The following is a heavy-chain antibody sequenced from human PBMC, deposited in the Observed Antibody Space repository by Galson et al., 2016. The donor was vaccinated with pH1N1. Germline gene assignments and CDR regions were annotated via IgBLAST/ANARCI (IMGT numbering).Heavy chain of an antibody. J-gene: IGHJ1*01. V-gene: IGHV1-3*01. Sequence: SVKVSCKASGYTFNSYALHWVRQAPGQRLGWMGWIIPGNGNTKFSQKFQDRVVFTRDTSATTVNMELRGLRPEDTAVYFCVRDSFPLNDILTSYLGQFFLHWGQGTLVTVSS. CDR1: GYTFNSYA. CDR3: VRDSFPLNDILTSYLGQFFLH. CDR2: IIPGNGNT. D-gene: IGHD1-20*01.